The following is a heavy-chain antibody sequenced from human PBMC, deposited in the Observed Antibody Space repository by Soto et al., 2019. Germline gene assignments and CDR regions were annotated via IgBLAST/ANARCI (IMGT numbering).Heavy chain of an antibody. V-gene: IGHV3-48*03. D-gene: IGHD3-3*01. J-gene: IGHJ4*02. CDR1: GFTFSIYE. Sequence: AGCMKLSCAACGFTFSIYEMNWVRQAPGKGLEWVSYISSSGSTIYYADSVKGRFTISRDNAKNSLYLQMNSLRAEDTAVYYCARAARTPLRFLEWLPYYFDYWGQGTLVTVSS. CDR2: ISSSGSTI. CDR3: ARAARTPLRFLEWLPYYFDY.